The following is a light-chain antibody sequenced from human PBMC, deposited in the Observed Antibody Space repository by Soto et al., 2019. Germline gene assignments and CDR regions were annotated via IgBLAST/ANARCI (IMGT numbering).Light chain of an antibody. J-gene: IGLJ3*02. Sequence: QSSLTQPASVSGSPGQSITISCTGTSSDVGGYNYVSWYQQHPRKAPKLMIYEGTKRPSGVSHRFSGSKSGNTASLTISGLQAEDEAYYYCCSYAGRSNVFGGGTKLTVL. V-gene: IGLV2-23*01. CDR1: SSDVGGYNY. CDR3: CSYAGRSNV. CDR2: EGT.